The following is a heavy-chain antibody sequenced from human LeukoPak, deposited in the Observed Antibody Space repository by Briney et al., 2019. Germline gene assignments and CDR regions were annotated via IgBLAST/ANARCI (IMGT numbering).Heavy chain of an antibody. Sequence: PSETLSLTCAGYGGSFSGYYWSWIRQPPGKGLERIGEHNHSGSTNYNPSLKSRVTISVDTSKNQFSLKLNSVSAADTAVSYCARGAPKEIQLWLRLRGVTFDIWGQGTMVTVSS. J-gene: IGHJ3*02. CDR3: ARGAPKEIQLWLRLRGVTFDI. CDR2: HNHSGST. V-gene: IGHV4-34*01. D-gene: IGHD5-18*01. CDR1: GGSFSGYY.